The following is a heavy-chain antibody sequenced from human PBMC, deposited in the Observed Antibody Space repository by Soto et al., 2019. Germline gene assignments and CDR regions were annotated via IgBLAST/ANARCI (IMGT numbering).Heavy chain of an antibody. CDR3: ARTPAAMQGFAY. Sequence: QVQLVQFGAEVKKPRSSVKVSCKASGGTFSSYTISWVRQAPGQGLEWMGRIIPILGIANYAQKFQGRVTITADKSTSTAYMELSILRSEDTAVYYCARTPAAMQGFAYWGQGTLVTVSS. CDR2: IIPILGIA. CDR1: GGTFSSYT. J-gene: IGHJ4*02. D-gene: IGHD2-2*01. V-gene: IGHV1-69*02.